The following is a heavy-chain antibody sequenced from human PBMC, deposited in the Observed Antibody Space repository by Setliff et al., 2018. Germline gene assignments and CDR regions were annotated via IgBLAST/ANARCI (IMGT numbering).Heavy chain of an antibody. CDR3: GPGGKGLLEN. Sequence: GGSLRLSCAVSGFSFSDYSMNWVRQAPGKGLEWVSSISSSSTYIFYADSVRGRFTVSRDNAKNSLYLQMNSLRAEDTAIYYCGPGGKGLLENWGQGTLVTVSS. D-gene: IGHD3-10*01. V-gene: IGHV3-21*01. CDR1: GFSFSDYS. J-gene: IGHJ4*02. CDR2: ISSSSTYI.